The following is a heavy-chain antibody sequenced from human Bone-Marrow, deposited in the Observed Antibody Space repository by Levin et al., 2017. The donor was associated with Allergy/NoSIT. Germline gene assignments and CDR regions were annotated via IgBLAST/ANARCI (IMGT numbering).Heavy chain of an antibody. J-gene: IGHJ6*03. CDR1: GVSITSDSYY. D-gene: IGHD2-21*01. V-gene: IGHV4-61*09. CDR2: SYTSGNI. Sequence: SQTLSLTCTVSGVSITSDSYYWSWIRQPAGKGLEWIGHSYTSGNITYNPSLKSRVTISLDTSKNQFSLKLRSVTAADTAVYYCARVLQYSYYYTDVWGKGTLVTVSS. CDR3: ARVLQYSYYYTDV.